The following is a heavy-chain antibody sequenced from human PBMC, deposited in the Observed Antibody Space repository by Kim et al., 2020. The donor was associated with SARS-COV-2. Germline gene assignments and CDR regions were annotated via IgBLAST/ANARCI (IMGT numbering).Heavy chain of an antibody. CDR3: VREKDGGTFDY. J-gene: IGHJ4*02. CDR1: GYTFRTYF. CDR2: INPNDGHI. Sequence: ASVKVSCKASGYTFRTYFVHWVRQAPGQGPEWMGRINPNDGHIHDPQNFQGRVTISRDTSTSTIYMELSSLRSEDTAVYYCVREKDGGTFDYWGQGTLVTVSS. D-gene: IGHD2-15*01. V-gene: IGHV1-46*01.